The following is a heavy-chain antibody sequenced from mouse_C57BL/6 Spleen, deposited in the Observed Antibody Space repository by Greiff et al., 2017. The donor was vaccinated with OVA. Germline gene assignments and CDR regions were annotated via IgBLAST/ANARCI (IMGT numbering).Heavy chain of an antibody. CDR1: GFTFTSYW. Sequence: QVKLQQPGAEFVKPGASVKLSCKASGFTFTSYWMHWVKQRPGRGLEWIGRIDPNSGGTKYNEKVKSKATMTVDKPSSTAYRQVSSRTSEDSAVYYCARGRRLGYAMDDWGQGTSVTVSS. V-gene: IGHV1-72*01. D-gene: IGHD3-3*01. CDR2: IDPNSGGT. CDR3: ARGRRLGYAMDD. J-gene: IGHJ4*01.